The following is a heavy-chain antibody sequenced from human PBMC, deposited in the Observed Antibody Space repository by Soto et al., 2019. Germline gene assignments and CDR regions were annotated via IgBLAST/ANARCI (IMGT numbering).Heavy chain of an antibody. CDR3: TTDRRDIVVVPADPS. J-gene: IGHJ4*02. CDR1: GFTFSNAW. Sequence: GGSLRLSCAASGFTFSNAWMNWVRQAPGKGLEWVGRIKSKTDGGTTDYAAPVKGRFTISRDDSKNTLYLQMNSLKTEDTAVYYCTTDRRDIVVVPADPSWGQGTLVTVSS. CDR2: IKSKTDGGTT. V-gene: IGHV3-15*07. D-gene: IGHD2-2*01.